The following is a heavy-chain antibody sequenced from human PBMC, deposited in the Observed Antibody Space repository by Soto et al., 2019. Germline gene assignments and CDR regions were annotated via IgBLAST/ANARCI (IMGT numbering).Heavy chain of an antibody. D-gene: IGHD2-2*01. CDR2: IFSNDEK. CDR1: GFSLSNARMG. V-gene: IGHV2-26*01. CDR3: ARXXXXXPAVGMYXXDP. Sequence: QVTLKESGPVLVKPTETLTLTCTVSGFSLSNARMGVSWIRQPPGKALEWLAHIFSNDEKSYSTXXXSXLTXXXXXXXXXXXXXXXXXXXXXXXXXXXARXXXXXPAVGMYXXDPWGQGTLVTVSS. J-gene: IGHJ5*02.